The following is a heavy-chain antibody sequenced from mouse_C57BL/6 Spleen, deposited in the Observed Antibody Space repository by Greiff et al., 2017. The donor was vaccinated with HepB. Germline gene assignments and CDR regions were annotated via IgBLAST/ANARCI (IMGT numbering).Heavy chain of an antibody. CDR1: GYTFTSYW. CDR3: ARRETQGYDAMDY. Sequence: VQRVESGAELAKPGASVKLSCKASGYTFTSYWMHWVKQRPGQGLEWIGYINPSSGYTKYNQKFKDKATLTADKSSSTAYMQLSSLTYEDSAVYYCARRETQGYDAMDYWGQGTSVTVSS. V-gene: IGHV1-7*01. D-gene: IGHD3-2*02. J-gene: IGHJ4*01. CDR2: INPSSGYT.